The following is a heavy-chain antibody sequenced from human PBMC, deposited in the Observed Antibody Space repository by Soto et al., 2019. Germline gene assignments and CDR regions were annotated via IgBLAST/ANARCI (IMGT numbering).Heavy chain of an antibody. V-gene: IGHV2-5*02. D-gene: IGHD2-15*01. CDR3: APRQDGDAFDI. CDR2: IYWDDDK. J-gene: IGHJ3*02. CDR1: GFSLSTSGVG. Sequence: QITLKESGPTLVKPTQTLTLTCTFSGFSLSTSGVGVGWIRQPPGKALEWLALIYWDDDKRYSPSLKSRLTITKHTSKNQVVLTMTNMDPVDTATSYCAPRQDGDAFDIWGQGTMVTVSS.